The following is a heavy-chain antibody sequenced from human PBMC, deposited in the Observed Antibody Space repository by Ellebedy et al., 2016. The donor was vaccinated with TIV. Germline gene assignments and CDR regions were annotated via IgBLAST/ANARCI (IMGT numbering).Heavy chain of an antibody. CDR2: IRQDGSDK. D-gene: IGHD6-25*01. CDR1: GFTFSTSA. CDR3: TREPGVAAAPYYFDY. Sequence: GGSLRLSCAASGFTFSTSAMSWVRQAPGKGLERVAIIRQDGSDKYYVDSVKGRFTISRDNAKHSLYLQMDSLRAEDTAVYYCTREPGVAAAPYYFDYWGQGTLVTVSS. V-gene: IGHV3-7*01. J-gene: IGHJ4*02.